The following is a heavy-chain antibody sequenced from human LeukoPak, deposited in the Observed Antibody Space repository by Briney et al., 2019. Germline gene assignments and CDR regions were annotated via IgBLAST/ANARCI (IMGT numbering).Heavy chain of an antibody. D-gene: IGHD5-18*01. CDR3: ASYVDTAMVMVY. CDR2: INPSGGST. CDR1: GYTFTSYY. J-gene: IGHJ4*02. Sequence: ASVKVSCKASGYTFTSYYMHWVRQAPGQGLEWMGIINPSGGSTSYAQKFQGRVTMTRDMSTSTVYMELSSLRSEDTAVYYCASYVDTAMVMVYWGQGTLVTVSS. V-gene: IGHV1-46*01.